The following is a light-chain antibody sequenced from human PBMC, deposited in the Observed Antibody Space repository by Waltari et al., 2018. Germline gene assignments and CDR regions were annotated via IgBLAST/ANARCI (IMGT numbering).Light chain of an antibody. Sequence: QSALTQPASVSGSPGQSITISCTGTNSDIGGFDYVSWYQQHPDKVPKLLFHDVSGRPTGVVTRCSGSTSGNTAALTISGLRAEDEAHYYCSSFSRSASEVIFGGGTRVTVL. J-gene: IGLJ2*01. V-gene: IGLV2-14*03. CDR2: DVS. CDR3: SSFSRSASEVI. CDR1: NSDIGGFDY.